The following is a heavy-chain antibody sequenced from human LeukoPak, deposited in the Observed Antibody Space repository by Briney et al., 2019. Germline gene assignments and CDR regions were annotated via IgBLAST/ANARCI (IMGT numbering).Heavy chain of an antibody. CDR2: ISGTSGTT. V-gene: IGHV3-21*01. CDR1: EFTFSNYA. CDR3: ARASVADTD. D-gene: IGHD6-19*01. Sequence: GGSLRLSCAASEFTFSNYAVSWVRQSPGKGLEWVSGISGTSGTTYYADSVKGRFTISRDNAKNSLYLQMNSLRAEDTAVYYCARASVADTDWGQGTLVTVSS. J-gene: IGHJ4*02.